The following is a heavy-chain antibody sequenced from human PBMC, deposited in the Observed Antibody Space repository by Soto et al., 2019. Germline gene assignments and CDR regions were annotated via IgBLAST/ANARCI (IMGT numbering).Heavy chain of an antibody. CDR2: IYYTGST. V-gene: IGHV4-59*08. J-gene: IGHJ4*02. D-gene: IGHD6-19*01. Sequence: QVQLQESGPGLVKPSETLSLTCTVSGGSISTYYWSWIRQPPGKGLEWIGYIYYTGSTNYNPSLRSRYTTSVDTTKHQFSLKLSSVTAADTAVYSCARLIAVAGSYYFDYWGQGTLVTVSS. CDR1: GGSISTYY. CDR3: ARLIAVAGSYYFDY.